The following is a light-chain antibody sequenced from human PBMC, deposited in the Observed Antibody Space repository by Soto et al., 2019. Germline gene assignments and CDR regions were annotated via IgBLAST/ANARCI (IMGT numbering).Light chain of an antibody. CDR3: QQSYNTLMYT. CDR1: QSISSY. CDR2: DAS. V-gene: IGKV1-39*01. J-gene: IGKJ2*01. Sequence: DIQMTQSPSSLSASVGDRVSTTCRASQSISSYLNWYQQKPGKAPKLLIYDASSLQSGVPSRFSGSGSGTDFTLTISSLQPEDFATYYCQQSYNTLMYTFGQGTKVDIK.